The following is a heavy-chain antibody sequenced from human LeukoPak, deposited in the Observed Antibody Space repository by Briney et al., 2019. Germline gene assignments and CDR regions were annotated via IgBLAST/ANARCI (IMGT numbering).Heavy chain of an antibody. D-gene: IGHD3-3*01. Sequence: GGSLRLSCAASGFTFSSYAMHWVRQAPGKGLEWVAVISYVETSKYYADSVKGRFTISRDNSKNMVYLQVNSLRAEDTAVYYCAREIGDYDFWSGTRGNGMDVWGQGTTVTVSS. J-gene: IGHJ6*02. CDR1: GFTFSSYA. CDR3: AREIGDYDFWSGTRGNGMDV. V-gene: IGHV3-30-3*01. CDR2: ISYVETSK.